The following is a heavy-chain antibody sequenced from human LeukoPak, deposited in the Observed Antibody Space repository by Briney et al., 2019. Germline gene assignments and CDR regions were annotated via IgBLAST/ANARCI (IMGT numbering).Heavy chain of an antibody. V-gene: IGHV4-59*01. CDR2: LYYSGNT. Sequence: PSETLSLTCTVSGGSISDYYWSWIRQSPVRGLEWIGYLYYSGNTNYNPSLKSRLTISRDMAKNQFSLKLSSVTSAATAVYYCARGEYEDLVDNWGQGTLVTVSS. D-gene: IGHD1-26*01. J-gene: IGHJ4*02. CDR1: GGSISDYY. CDR3: ARGEYEDLVDN.